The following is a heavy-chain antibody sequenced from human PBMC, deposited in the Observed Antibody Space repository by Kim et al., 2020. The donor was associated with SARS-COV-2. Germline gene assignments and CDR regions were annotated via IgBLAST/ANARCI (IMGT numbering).Heavy chain of an antibody. CDR3: ASFSTSAAASSGH. V-gene: IGHV3-21*06. Sequence: YYADSGQRRFTISRDNDRNSLYLQMNSLRVDDTAVYYCASFSTSAAASSGHWGQGTLVTVSS. J-gene: IGHJ4*02. D-gene: IGHD6-13*01.